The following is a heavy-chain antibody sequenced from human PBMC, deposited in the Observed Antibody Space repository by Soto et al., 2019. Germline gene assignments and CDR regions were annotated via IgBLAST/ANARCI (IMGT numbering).Heavy chain of an antibody. CDR3: ASSHAGAHITAAVH. J-gene: IGHJ4*02. CDR1: GGSISSGGYS. CDR2: IYHSGST. D-gene: IGHD1-20*01. Sequence: QLQLQESGSGLVKPSQTLSLTCAVSGGSISSGGYSWSWIRQPPGKGLEWIGYIYHSGSTYYNPSLKSRAPISVDRSKNQFSLKLSSVTAADTAVYYCASSHAGAHITAAVHWGQGTLVTVSS. V-gene: IGHV4-30-2*01.